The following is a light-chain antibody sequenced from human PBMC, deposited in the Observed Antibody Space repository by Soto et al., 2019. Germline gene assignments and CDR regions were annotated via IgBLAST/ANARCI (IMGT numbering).Light chain of an antibody. V-gene: IGKV1-5*03. CDR3: QQYNSYWT. Sequence: DIHMTQSPSTLSASVGDRVTITCRASQSISSWLAWYQQKPGKAPKLLIYNASSLESGVPSRFSGSGSGTEFTLTISSLQPDDFATYSCQQYNSYWTFGQGTKVEIK. CDR2: NAS. CDR1: QSISSW. J-gene: IGKJ1*01.